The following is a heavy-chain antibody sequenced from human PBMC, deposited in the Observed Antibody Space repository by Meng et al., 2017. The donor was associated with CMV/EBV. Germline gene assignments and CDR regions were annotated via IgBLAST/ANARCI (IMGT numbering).Heavy chain of an antibody. J-gene: IGHJ4*02. Sequence: GSLRLSCAVYGGSFNGYYWSWIRQPPGKGLEWIGEINHSGSTNYNPSLKSRVTISVDTSKNQFSLKLSSVTAADTAVYYCAMFDFWSGYFDYWGQGTLVTVSS. V-gene: IGHV4-34*01. CDR2: INHSGST. D-gene: IGHD3-3*01. CDR1: GGSFNGYY. CDR3: AMFDFWSGYFDY.